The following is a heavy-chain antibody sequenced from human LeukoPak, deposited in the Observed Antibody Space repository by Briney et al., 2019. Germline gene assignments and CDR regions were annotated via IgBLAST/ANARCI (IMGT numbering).Heavy chain of an antibody. CDR2: IYTSRST. D-gene: IGHD3-3*01. Sequence: SETLSLTCTVSGGSISSYYWSWIRKPAGKGLEWIGRIYTSRSTNYNPSLKSRVTMSVDTSKNQFSLKLSSVTAADTAVYYCARTQDFWSGSYERGYYYYYMDVWGKGTTVTVSS. J-gene: IGHJ6*03. CDR1: GGSISSYY. V-gene: IGHV4-4*07. CDR3: ARTQDFWSGSYERGYYYYYMDV.